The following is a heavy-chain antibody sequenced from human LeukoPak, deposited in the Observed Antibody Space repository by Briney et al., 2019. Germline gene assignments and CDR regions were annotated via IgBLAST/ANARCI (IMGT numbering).Heavy chain of an antibody. J-gene: IGHJ5*02. Sequence: SETLSLTCTVSGDSITNFHWNWIRQPAGKGLEWIGRVSSSGNTNFSPSLRSRVAMSPDTSNNRFSMSLNSVTGADWAVYYCARSIGDHWLDPWGHGILVIVSS. D-gene: IGHD3-16*01. CDR1: GDSITNFH. CDR3: ARSIGDHWLDP. V-gene: IGHV4-4*07. CDR2: VSSSGNT.